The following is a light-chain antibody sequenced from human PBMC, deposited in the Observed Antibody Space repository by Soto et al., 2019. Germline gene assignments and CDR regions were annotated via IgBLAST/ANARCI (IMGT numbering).Light chain of an antibody. CDR1: ENIRSY. Sequence: DIQMTQSPSTLSASVGDRVTITCRATENIRSYLNWYLHKPGKAPKLLIYAASTLQSGVPSRFSGSGSGTHFTLTISNLQPEDFATYFCQQSYNSPPTFGQGTKVDIK. CDR3: QQSYNSPPT. V-gene: IGKV1-39*01. CDR2: AAS. J-gene: IGKJ1*01.